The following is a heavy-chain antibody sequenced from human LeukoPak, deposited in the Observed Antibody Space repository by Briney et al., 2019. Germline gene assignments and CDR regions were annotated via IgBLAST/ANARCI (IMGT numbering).Heavy chain of an antibody. Sequence: GGSLRLSCAASGFTFSSYSMNWVRQAPGKGLEWVSSISSSSSYIYYADSVKGRLTISRDNAKNSLYLQMNSLRAEDTAVYYCARGEGAAAGNWGQGTLVTVSS. J-gene: IGHJ4*02. CDR2: ISSSSSYI. CDR3: ARGEGAAAGN. V-gene: IGHV3-21*01. CDR1: GFTFSSYS. D-gene: IGHD6-13*01.